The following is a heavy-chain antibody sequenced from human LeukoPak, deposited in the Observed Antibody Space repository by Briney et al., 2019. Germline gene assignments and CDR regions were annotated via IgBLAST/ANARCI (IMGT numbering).Heavy chain of an antibody. V-gene: IGHV3-64*01. D-gene: IGHD5-18*01. Sequence: GESLRLSCAVSGFTFSSYAMHWVRQAPGKGLEYVSAISSYGGSTYYANSVKGRLTISRDNSKKTLYLQMGSLRAEDMAVYYCARDIGGGGYSYGSPDYWGQGTLVTVSS. CDR3: ARDIGGGGYSYGSPDY. J-gene: IGHJ4*02. CDR1: GFTFSSYA. CDR2: ISSYGGST.